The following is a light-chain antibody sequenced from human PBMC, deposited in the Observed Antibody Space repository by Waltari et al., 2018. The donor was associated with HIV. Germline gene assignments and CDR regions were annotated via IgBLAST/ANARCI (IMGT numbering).Light chain of an antibody. J-gene: IGLJ2*01. CDR3: AAWKDTINNSVVSGGSVL. CDR2: SDD. Sequence: QSVLTQPPAVSGPPGTTVTISCSGTGPNNGPQFVNCYQPLTGAAPKLLLHSDDQRPSGVPDRFSGSRSGTSASLVISGLQSDDEADYYCAAWKDTINNSVVSGGSVLFGGGTTLTVL. V-gene: IGLV1-44*01. CDR1: GPNNGPQF.